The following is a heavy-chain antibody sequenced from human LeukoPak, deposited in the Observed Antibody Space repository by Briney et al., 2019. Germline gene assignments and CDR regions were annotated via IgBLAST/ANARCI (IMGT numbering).Heavy chain of an antibody. D-gene: IGHD3-10*01. Sequence: SETLSLTCTVSGGSISSYYRSWIRQPPGKGLEWIGYIYDSGTTNYNPSLKSRVTISVDTSKKQFSLRLSSVTAADTAVYYCARDNYYGTGSYDYWGQGTLVTVSS. J-gene: IGHJ4*02. CDR1: GGSISSYY. V-gene: IGHV4-59*01. CDR3: ARDNYYGTGSYDY. CDR2: IYDSGTT.